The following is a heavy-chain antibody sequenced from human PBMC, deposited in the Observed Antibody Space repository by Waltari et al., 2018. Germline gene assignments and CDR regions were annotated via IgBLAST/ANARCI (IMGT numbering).Heavy chain of an antibody. D-gene: IGHD1-26*01. CDR1: GYNFGNSG. J-gene: IGHJ3*01. CDR3: ARVVFSGRYPHGFDF. CDR2: FNSYNGKT. V-gene: IGHV1-18*01. Sequence: QVYLVESGAEVKKTGASVKVSGEASGYNFGNSGISWVRQVPGQGLEWVGWFNSYNGKTNEAQNLKYRVTMTMDRSTDTAHMELRRLRSDDTAVYYCARVVFSGRYPHGFDFWGQGTMVTVS.